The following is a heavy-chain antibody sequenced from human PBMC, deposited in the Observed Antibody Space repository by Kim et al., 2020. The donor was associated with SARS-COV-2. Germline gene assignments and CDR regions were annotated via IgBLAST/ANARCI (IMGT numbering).Heavy chain of an antibody. D-gene: IGHD5-12*01. CDR1: GFTFSSAW. CDR2: INRDGSKE. CDR3: ARDIDESGYDRNDY. Sequence: GGSLRLSCAASGFTFSSAWMTWFRQAPGKGLEWVANINRDGSKENYVDSVKDRFTISRDNAKNSVFLQMYNLRAEDTAVFYCARDIDESGYDRNDYWGQGTVVTVSS. V-gene: IGHV3-7*01. J-gene: IGHJ4*02.